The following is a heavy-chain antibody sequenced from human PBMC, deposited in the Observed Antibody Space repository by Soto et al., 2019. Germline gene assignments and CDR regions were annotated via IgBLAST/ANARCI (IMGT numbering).Heavy chain of an antibody. J-gene: IGHJ4*02. Sequence: PSETLSLTCTVSGGSISSGDYYWSWIRQPPGKGLEWIGYIYYSGSTYYNPSLKSRVTISVDTSKNQFSLKLSSVTAADTAVYYCARVLRRDYIFDYWGQGTLVTAPQ. CDR3: ARVLRRDYIFDY. V-gene: IGHV4-30-4*01. D-gene: IGHD2-2*02. CDR1: GGSISSGDYY. CDR2: IYYSGST.